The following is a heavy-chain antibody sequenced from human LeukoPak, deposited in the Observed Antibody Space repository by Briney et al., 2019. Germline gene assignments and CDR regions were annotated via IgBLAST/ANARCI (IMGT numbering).Heavy chain of an antibody. J-gene: IGHJ4*02. CDR2: INAGNGNT. CDR3: ARDCCHSGYGIEY. Sequence: GASEKVSCKASGYTFTSYAMHWVRQAPGQRLEWMGWINAGNGNTKYSQKFQGRVTITRDTSASTAYMELSSLRSEDTAVYYCARDCCHSGYGIEYWGQGTLVTVSS. CDR1: GYTFTSYA. D-gene: IGHD5-12*01. V-gene: IGHV1-3*01.